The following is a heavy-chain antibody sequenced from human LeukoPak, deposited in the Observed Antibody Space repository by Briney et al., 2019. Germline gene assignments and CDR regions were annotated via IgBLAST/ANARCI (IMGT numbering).Heavy chain of an antibody. J-gene: IGHJ4*02. Sequence: SVKVSCKASGGTFSSYAISWVRQAPGQGLEWMGRIIPILGIANYAQKFQGRVTITADKSTSTAYMELSSLRSEDTAVYYCARGLEGCSSISCSALMDYWGQGTLVTVSS. CDR2: IIPILGIA. CDR3: ARGLEGCSSISCSALMDY. V-gene: IGHV1-69*04. CDR1: GGTFSSYA. D-gene: IGHD2-2*01.